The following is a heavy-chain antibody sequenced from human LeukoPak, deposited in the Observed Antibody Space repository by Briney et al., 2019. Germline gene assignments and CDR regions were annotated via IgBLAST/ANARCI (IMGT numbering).Heavy chain of an antibody. CDR1: GGSFSGYY. CDR2: INHSGST. CDR3: ARFDLGATKCLDY. V-gene: IGHV4-34*01. J-gene: IGHJ4*02. Sequence: PSETLSLTCAVYGGSFSGYYWSLIRQPPGKGLEWIGEINHSGSTNYNPSLKSRVTISVDTSKNQFSLKLSSVTAADTAVYYCARFDLGATKCLDYWGQGTLVTVSS. D-gene: IGHD1-26*01.